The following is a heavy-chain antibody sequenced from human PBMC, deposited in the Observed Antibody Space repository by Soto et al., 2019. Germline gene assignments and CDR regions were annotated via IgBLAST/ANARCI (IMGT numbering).Heavy chain of an antibody. Sequence: QVQLVQSGAEVKKPGASVKVSCKASGYTFTSYDINWVRQATGQGLEWMGWMNPNSGNTGYAQKFQGRVTRTRNTTISTANMELSSLRSEDTAVYYGARGPAPWLGPNWFDPWGQGTLVTVSS. D-gene: IGHD6-19*01. CDR2: MNPNSGNT. V-gene: IGHV1-8*01. CDR1: GYTFTSYD. CDR3: ARGPAPWLGPNWFDP. J-gene: IGHJ5*02.